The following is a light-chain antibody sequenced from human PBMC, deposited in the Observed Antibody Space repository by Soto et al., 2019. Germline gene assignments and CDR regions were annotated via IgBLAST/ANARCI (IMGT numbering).Light chain of an antibody. J-gene: IGKJ4*01. V-gene: IGKV3-11*01. CDR3: QQRSNCPLT. Sequence: EIVLTQSPATLSLSPGERATLSCRASQSVSSYLAGYQQKPGQAPRLLIYDASNRATGIPARFSGSGSGTDFTLTISSLEPEDFAVYYCQQRSNCPLTFGGGTKVEIK. CDR2: DAS. CDR1: QSVSSY.